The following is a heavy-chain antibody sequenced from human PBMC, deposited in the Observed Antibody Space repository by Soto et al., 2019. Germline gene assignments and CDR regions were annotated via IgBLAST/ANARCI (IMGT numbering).Heavy chain of an antibody. CDR2: INPNSGGT. J-gene: IGHJ5*02. CDR1: GYTFTGYY. Sequence: ASVKVSCKASGYTFTGYYMHWVRQAPGQGLEWMGWINPNSGGTNYAQKFQGRVTMTRDTSISTAYMELSRLRSDDTAVYYCARDQVRSDFRSGYYTSGPNNWFDPWGHGTLVTVSS. D-gene: IGHD3-3*01. V-gene: IGHV1-2*02. CDR3: ARDQVRSDFRSGYYTSGPNNWFDP.